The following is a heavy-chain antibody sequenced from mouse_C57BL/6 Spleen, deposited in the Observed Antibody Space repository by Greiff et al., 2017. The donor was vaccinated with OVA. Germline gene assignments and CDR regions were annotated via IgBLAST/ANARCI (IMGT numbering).Heavy chain of an antibody. J-gene: IGHJ3*01. CDR3: ARRKDYYGSSPWFAY. CDR2: IYPRDGST. D-gene: IGHD1-1*01. CDR1: GYTFTDHT. Sequence: SDAELVKPGASVKISCKVSGYTFTDHTIHWMKQRPEQGLEWIGYIYPRDGSTKYNEKFKGKATLTADKSSSTAYMQLNSLTSEDSAVYFCARRKDYYGSSPWFAYWGQGTLVTVSA. V-gene: IGHV1-78*01.